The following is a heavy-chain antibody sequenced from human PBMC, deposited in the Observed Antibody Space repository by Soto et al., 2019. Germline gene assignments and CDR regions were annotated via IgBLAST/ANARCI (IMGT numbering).Heavy chain of an antibody. CDR3: ARGWGRIFDY. D-gene: IGHD7-27*01. V-gene: IGHV4-34*01. Sequence: QVQLQQWGAGLLKPSETLSLTCAVYGGSFSGYYWNWIRQPPGKGLEWIGEINHSGSTNYNPSLKSRANLSVDTSKNPFSLKLSSVTAADTAVYYCARGWGRIFDYWGQGTLVTVSS. CDR2: INHSGST. CDR1: GGSFSGYY. J-gene: IGHJ4*02.